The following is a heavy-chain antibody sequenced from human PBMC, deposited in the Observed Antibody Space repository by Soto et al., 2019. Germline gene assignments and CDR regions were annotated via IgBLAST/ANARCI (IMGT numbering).Heavy chain of an antibody. CDR3: ATGSGSRLYYGMDV. D-gene: IGHD3-10*01. CDR1: GFTFSSYA. V-gene: IGHV3-23*01. Sequence: GGSLRLSCAASGFTFSSYAMSWFRQAPGKGLEWVSGTTCSGGSAYYADSVKGRFTISRDSSKNTLYLQMNSLRAEDTAVYYCATGSGSRLYYGMDVWGQGTTVTVSS. J-gene: IGHJ6*02. CDR2: TTCSGGSA.